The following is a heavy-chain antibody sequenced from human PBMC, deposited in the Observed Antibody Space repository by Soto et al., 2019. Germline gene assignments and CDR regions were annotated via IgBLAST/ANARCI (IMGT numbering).Heavy chain of an antibody. CDR1: GGSINNYY. J-gene: IGHJ4*02. CDR3: ARHTYGRADFDS. CDR2: IHSSGIT. Sequence: SETLSLTCIVSGGSINNYYWSWIRQVPGKGLEWIGEIHSSGITKYNPSLKSRVTISVDSSKNQFSLKLTSVSATDTALYYCARHTYGRADFDSWGQGALVTVPQ. D-gene: IGHD1-26*01. V-gene: IGHV4-59*08.